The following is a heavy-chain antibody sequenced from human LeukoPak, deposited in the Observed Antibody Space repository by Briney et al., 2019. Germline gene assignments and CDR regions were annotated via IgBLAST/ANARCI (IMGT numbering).Heavy chain of an antibody. J-gene: IGHJ6*03. CDR2: IYYSGST. CDR1: GGSISSYY. D-gene: IGHD3-10*01. V-gene: IGHV4-59*01. Sequence: PSETLSLTCTVSGGSISSYYWSWIRQPPGKGLEWIGYIYYSGSTNYNPPLKSRVTISVDTSKNQFSLKLSSVTAADTAVYYCARSSVWFGAYYYMDVWGKGTTVTVSS. CDR3: ARSSVWFGAYYYMDV.